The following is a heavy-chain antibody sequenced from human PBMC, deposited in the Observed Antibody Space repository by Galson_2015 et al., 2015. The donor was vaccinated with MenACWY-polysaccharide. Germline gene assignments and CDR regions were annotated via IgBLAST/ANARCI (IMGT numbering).Heavy chain of an antibody. V-gene: IGHV3-23*01. CDR2: VSGSGDNT. D-gene: IGHD1-26*01. J-gene: IGHJ4*02. CDR3: TIHSGNYKFWVPFDH. Sequence: SLRLSCAASGVTFSSNAMSWVRQAPGKGLEWVSAVSGSGDNTYYADSVKGRFTISRDNSKNTLFLQMNSLRAEDTAFYYCTIHSGNYKFWVPFDHWGQGTLATVSS. CDR1: GVTFSSNA.